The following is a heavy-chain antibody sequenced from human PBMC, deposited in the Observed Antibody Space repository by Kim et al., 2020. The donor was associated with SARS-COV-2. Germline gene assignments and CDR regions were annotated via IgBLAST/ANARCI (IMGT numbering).Heavy chain of an antibody. V-gene: IGHV1-2*02. Sequence: ASVKVSCKASGYTFTGYYMHWVRQAPGQGLEWMGWINPNSGGTNYAQKFQGRVTMTRDTSISTAYMELSRLRSDDTAVYYCARDPPRGGSGKPYYYMDVWGKGTTVTVSS. CDR1: GYTFTGYY. CDR2: INPNSGGT. J-gene: IGHJ6*03. CDR3: ARDPPRGGSGKPYYYMDV. D-gene: IGHD3-10*01.